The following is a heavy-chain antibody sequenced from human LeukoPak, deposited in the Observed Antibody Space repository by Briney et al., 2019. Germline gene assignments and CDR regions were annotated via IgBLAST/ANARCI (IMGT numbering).Heavy chain of an antibody. CDR1: GFSLSTSGMC. J-gene: IGHJ5*02. D-gene: IGHD4-17*01. CDR2: IDWDDDK. V-gene: IGHV2-70*01. Sequence: SGPTLVNPTQTLTLTCTFSGFSLSTSGMCVSWIRQPPGKALEWLALIDWDDDKYYSTSLKTRLTISKDTSKNQVVLTVTNMDPVDTATYYCARISYGDYSSWFDPWGQGTLVTVSS. CDR3: ARISYGDYSSWFDP.